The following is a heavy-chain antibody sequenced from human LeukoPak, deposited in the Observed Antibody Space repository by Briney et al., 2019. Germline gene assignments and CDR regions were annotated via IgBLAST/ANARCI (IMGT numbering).Heavy chain of an antibody. J-gene: IGHJ5*02. CDR3: ARHSGLRSPFDP. D-gene: IGHD3-3*01. CDR1: GGSISTTNYY. Sequence: SETLSLTFTVSGGSISTTNYYLGWIRQPPGRYLEWIGSIYPSWNTYYTPYLESRVNISVDTSKKQLSLKLTSATAADTSVYYCARHSGLRSPFDPWGQGTLVTVSS. CDR2: IYPSWNT. V-gene: IGHV4-39*01.